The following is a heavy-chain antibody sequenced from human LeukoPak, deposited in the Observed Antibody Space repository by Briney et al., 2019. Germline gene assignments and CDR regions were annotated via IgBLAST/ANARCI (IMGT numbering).Heavy chain of an antibody. V-gene: IGHV1-18*01. J-gene: IGHJ4*02. CDR3: ARDRSSGSDYGDY. D-gene: IGHD1-26*01. CDR1: GYTFTRHG. CDR2: INAYNGNT. Sequence: ASVKVSCKASGYTFTRHGISWVRQAPGQGLEWMGWINAYNGNTNYAQRLQGRLTMTTDTSTNTAYMDLRSLRSDDTAVYFCARDRSSGSDYGDYWGQGTLVTVSS.